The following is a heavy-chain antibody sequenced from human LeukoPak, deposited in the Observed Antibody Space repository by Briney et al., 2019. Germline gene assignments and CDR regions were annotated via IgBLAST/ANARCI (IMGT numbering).Heavy chain of an antibody. CDR1: GGSISTFY. CDR3: ARVTMVRGADY. J-gene: IGHJ4*02. CDR2: IYYSGST. V-gene: IGHV4-59*01. Sequence: PSETLSLTCTVSGGSISTFYWSCIRQPPGKGLEGIGYIYYSGSTNYNPSLKSRITISVDTSKNQFSLKLSSVTAAYTAVYYCARVTMVRGADYWGQGTLVTVSS. D-gene: IGHD3-10*01.